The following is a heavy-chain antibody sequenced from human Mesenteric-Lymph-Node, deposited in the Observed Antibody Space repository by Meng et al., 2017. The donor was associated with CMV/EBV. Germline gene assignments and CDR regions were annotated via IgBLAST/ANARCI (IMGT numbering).Heavy chain of an antibody. D-gene: IGHD1-26*01. V-gene: IGHV3-30*04. CDR3: ARGGSHSGGPFDY. CDR2: VSYDGNNE. Sequence: AASGVTFISYAMHWVRQAPGKGLEWVAVVSYDGNNEYYADSVKGRFTISRDDSKNTLYLQMNSLGPEDTAVYYCARGGSHSGGPFDYWGQGNLVTVSS. CDR1: GVTFISYA. J-gene: IGHJ4*02.